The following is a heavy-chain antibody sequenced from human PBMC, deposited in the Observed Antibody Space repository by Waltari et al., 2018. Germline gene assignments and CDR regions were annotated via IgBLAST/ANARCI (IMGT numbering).Heavy chain of an antibody. CDR3: ARHPSRGYSYGPFDY. CDR2: IYYSWSS. V-gene: IGHV4-39*01. Sequence: QLQLQESGPGLVKPSETLSLTCTVSGGSISSSSYYWGWIRQPPGKGLEWIGSIYYSWSSYNNPSLKRRVTISVDTSKNQFALKLSSVTAADTAVYYCARHPSRGYSYGPFDYWGQGTLVTVSS. D-gene: IGHD5-18*01. CDR1: GGSISSSSYY. J-gene: IGHJ4*02.